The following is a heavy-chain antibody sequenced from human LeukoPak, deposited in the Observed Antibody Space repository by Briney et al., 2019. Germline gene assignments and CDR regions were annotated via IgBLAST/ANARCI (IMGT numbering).Heavy chain of an antibody. CDR2: ISSSSSTI. CDR3: ARASRGTVGAYSY. Sequence: GRSLSPSWAAAGFTVTSYNMNWARQAEGKGLEWVSYISSSSSTIYYAECGKGRFTISRDNGTHSLYLQMSSLRAEDTAVYYCARASRGTVGAYSYWGQGTLVTVSS. V-gene: IGHV3-48*01. D-gene: IGHD1-26*01. J-gene: IGHJ4*02. CDR1: GFTVTSYN.